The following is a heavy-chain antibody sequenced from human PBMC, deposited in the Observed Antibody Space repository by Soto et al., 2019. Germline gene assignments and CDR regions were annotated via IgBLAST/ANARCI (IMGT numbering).Heavy chain of an antibody. CDR2: ISSSSSYI. Sequence: GGSLRLSCAASGFTFSSYSMNWVRQAPGKGLEWVSSISSSSSYIYYADSVKGRFTISRDNAKNSLYLQMNSLRAEDTAVYYCARGQATSGYYYYMYIWGTGTTVTVSS. V-gene: IGHV3-21*01. J-gene: IGHJ6*03. CDR3: ARGQATSGYYYYMYI. D-gene: IGHD5-12*01. CDR1: GFTFSSYS.